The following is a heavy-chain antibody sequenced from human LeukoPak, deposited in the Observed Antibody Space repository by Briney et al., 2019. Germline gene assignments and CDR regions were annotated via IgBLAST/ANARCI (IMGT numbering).Heavy chain of an antibody. CDR3: ARGSAAEGSDWFDP. CDR2: IYYSGST. CDR1: GGSISSYY. D-gene: IGHD6-13*01. V-gene: IGHV4-59*01. Sequence: SETLSLTCTVSGGSISSYYWSWLRQPPGKGLEWIGYIYYSGSTNYNPSLKSRVTISVDTSKNQFSLKLSSVTAADTAVYYCARGSAAEGSDWFDPWGQGTLVTVSS. J-gene: IGHJ5*02.